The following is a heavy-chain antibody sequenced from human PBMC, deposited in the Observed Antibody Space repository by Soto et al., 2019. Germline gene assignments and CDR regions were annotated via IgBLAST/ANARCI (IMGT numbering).Heavy chain of an antibody. Sequence: PSETLSLTCTVSGGSISSSSYYWGWIRQPPGKGLEWIGSIYYSGNTYYNPSLKSRVTISVDTAKNQFSLKLSSVTAADTAVYYCARSQTPVTSYDYWGQGTLVTVSS. D-gene: IGHD4-17*01. V-gene: IGHV4-39*01. CDR2: IYYSGNT. CDR3: ARSQTPVTSYDY. J-gene: IGHJ4*02. CDR1: GGSISSSSYY.